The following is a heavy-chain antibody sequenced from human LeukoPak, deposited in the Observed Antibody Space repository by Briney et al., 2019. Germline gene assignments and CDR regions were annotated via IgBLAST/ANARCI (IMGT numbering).Heavy chain of an antibody. J-gene: IGHJ4*02. Sequence: SETLSLTCTVSGGSISGYYWSWIRQPAGKGLEWIGRIYTSGSTNYNPSLKSRVTMSVDTSKNQFSLKLSSVTAADTAVYYCAREDLEWLLCYFDYWGQGTLVTVSS. CDR1: GGSISGYY. V-gene: IGHV4-4*07. D-gene: IGHD3-3*01. CDR3: AREDLEWLLCYFDY. CDR2: IYTSGST.